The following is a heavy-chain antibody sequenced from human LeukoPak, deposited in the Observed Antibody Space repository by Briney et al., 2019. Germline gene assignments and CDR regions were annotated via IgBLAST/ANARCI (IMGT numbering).Heavy chain of an antibody. CDR3: ARRPGGTTYYYGMDV. V-gene: IGHV3-66*01. D-gene: IGHD1-7*01. Sequence: GGSLRLSCAASGFTVSSNYMSWVRQAPGKGLEWVSVIYSGGGTYYADSVKGRFTISRDNSKNTLYLQMNSLRAEDTAVYYCARRPGGTTYYYGMDVWGQGTTVTVSS. CDR1: GFTVSSNY. CDR2: IYSGGGT. J-gene: IGHJ6*02.